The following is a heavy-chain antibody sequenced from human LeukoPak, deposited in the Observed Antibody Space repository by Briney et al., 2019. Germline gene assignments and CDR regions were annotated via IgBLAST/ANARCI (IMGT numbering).Heavy chain of an antibody. CDR2: IKQDGSEK. V-gene: IGHV3-7*01. D-gene: IGHD5-18*01. Sequence: GGSLRLSCAASGFTFSSYWMSWVRQAPGKGLEWVANIKQDGSEKYYADSVKGRFTISRDNSKNTLYLQMNSLRAEDTAVYYCAKSSDGIQLWVPPSAFDIWGQGTMVTVSS. CDR1: GFTFSSYW. J-gene: IGHJ3*02. CDR3: AKSSDGIQLWVPPSAFDI.